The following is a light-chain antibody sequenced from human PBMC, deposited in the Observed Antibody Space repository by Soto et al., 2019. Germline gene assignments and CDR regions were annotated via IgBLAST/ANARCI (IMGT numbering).Light chain of an antibody. CDR2: GAS. V-gene: IGKV3-15*01. Sequence: EIMMTQSPGTLSVSPGEGATLSCTASQSVNLNLAWYQQKPGQPPRLLLYGASTRATGIPVRFSGSGSATDFSLIISRLEPEDSAVYYCQHFGYPQWTFGRGTKVDI. CDR3: QHFGYPQWT. CDR1: QSVNLN. J-gene: IGKJ1*01.